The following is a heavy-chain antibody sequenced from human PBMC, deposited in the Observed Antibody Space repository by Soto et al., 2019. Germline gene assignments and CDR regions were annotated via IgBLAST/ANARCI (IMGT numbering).Heavy chain of an antibody. CDR1: GYTFTSYA. Sequence: ASVKVSCKASGYTFTSYAMHWVRQAPGQGLEWMGWINAYNGNTNYAQKLQGRVTMTTDTSTGTAYMELRSLRSDDTAVYYCASGEDGLDVWGQGTTVTVSS. CDR2: INAYNGNT. D-gene: IGHD2-15*01. J-gene: IGHJ6*02. CDR3: ASGEDGLDV. V-gene: IGHV1-18*01.